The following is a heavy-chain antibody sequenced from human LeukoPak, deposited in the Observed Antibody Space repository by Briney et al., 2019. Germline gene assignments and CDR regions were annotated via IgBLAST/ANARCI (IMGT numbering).Heavy chain of an antibody. CDR3: ARHYKSTRTTVFDY. CDR1: GGSISTYY. J-gene: IGHJ4*02. V-gene: IGHV4-59*08. Sequence: PSETLSLTCTVSGGSISTYYWSWIRQPPGKGLEWIGYIYYSGNTNYNPSLKSRVTISVDTSKNQFSLKLSSVTAADTAVYYCARHYKSTRTTVFDYWGRGTLVTVSS. CDR2: IYYSGNT. D-gene: IGHD4-11*01.